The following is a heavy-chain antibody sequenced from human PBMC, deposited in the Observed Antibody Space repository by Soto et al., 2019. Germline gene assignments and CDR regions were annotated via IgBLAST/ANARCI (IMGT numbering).Heavy chain of an antibody. CDR1: GFTFSSYA. CDR3: ARGGIDFWSGYPFDY. CDR2: ISGSGGST. Sequence: GGSLRLSCAASGFTFSSYAMSWVRQAPGKGLEWVSAISGSGGSTYYADSVKGRFTISRDNAKNSLYLQMNSLRAEDTAVYYCARGGIDFWSGYPFDYWGQGTLVTVSS. D-gene: IGHD3-3*01. V-gene: IGHV3-23*01. J-gene: IGHJ4*02.